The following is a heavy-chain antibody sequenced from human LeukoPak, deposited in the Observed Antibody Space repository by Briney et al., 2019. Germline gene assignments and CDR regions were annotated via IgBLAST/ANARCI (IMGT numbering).Heavy chain of an antibody. J-gene: IGHJ4*02. D-gene: IGHD1-20*01. CDR1: GFTFSSYT. CDR2: VTGSGDST. V-gene: IGHV3-23*01. CDR3: ARRYNSYYFDY. Sequence: GESLRLSCAASGFTFSSYTMRWVRQAPGKGLEWVSSVTGSGDSTYADSMRGRFTVSRDNSKNTVYLQMNSLRAEDTAVYFCARRYNSYYFDYWGQGTLVTVSS.